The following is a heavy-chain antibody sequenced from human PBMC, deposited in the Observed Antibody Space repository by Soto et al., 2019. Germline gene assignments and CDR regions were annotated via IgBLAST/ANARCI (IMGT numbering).Heavy chain of an antibody. J-gene: IGHJ6*02. Sequence: QVQLVQSGAEVKKPGSSVKVSCKASGGTFSSYAISWVRQAPGQGLEWMGGIIPIFGTANYAQKFQGRVTITADESTRTGYMGVRRLRSEDTAVYYCARDSDIVVVVAATDYYYYGMDVWGQGTTVTVSS. CDR2: IIPIFGTA. CDR3: ARDSDIVVVVAATDYYYYGMDV. CDR1: GGTFSSYA. D-gene: IGHD2-15*01. V-gene: IGHV1-69*01.